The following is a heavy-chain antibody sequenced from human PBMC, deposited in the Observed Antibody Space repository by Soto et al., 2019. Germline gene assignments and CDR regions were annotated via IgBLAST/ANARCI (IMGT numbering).Heavy chain of an antibody. V-gene: IGHV3-53*01. CDR2: IYSGGST. Sequence: EVQLVESGGGLIQPGGSLRLSCAASGFTVSSNYMSWVRQAPGKGLEWVSVIYSGGSTYYAASVKGRFTISRDNSKNTLYLQMNSLRAEDTAVYYCARERRPPYFDYWGQGTLVTVSS. J-gene: IGHJ4*02. CDR1: GFTVSSNY. CDR3: ARERRPPYFDY.